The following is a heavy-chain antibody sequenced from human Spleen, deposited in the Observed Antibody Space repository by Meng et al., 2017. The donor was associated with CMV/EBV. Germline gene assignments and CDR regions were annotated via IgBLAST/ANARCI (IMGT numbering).Heavy chain of an antibody. V-gene: IGHV3-33*01. CDR2: IWFDGSKS. CDR1: GFAFRKYG. CDR3: ARGLGIFGVGQRAMDV. J-gene: IGHJ6*02. D-gene: IGHD3-3*01. Sequence: GESLKISCAASGFAFRKYGMHWIRQAPGKGLDWVAVIWFDGSKSNYADSVRGRFTISRDNSNQMLFLQMNSLRVEDTGVYYCARGLGIFGVGQRAMDVWGQGTTVTVSS.